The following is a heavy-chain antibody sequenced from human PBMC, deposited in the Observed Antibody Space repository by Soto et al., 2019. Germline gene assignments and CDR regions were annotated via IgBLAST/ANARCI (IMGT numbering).Heavy chain of an antibody. Sequence: SVKVSCKASGGTFSSYAISWVRQAPGQGLEWMGGIIPIFGTANYAQKFQGRVTITADESTSTAYMELSSLRSEDTAVYYCASGEQQLVPYGMDVWGQGTTVTVSS. CDR1: GGTFSSYA. CDR2: IIPIFGTA. CDR3: ASGEQQLVPYGMDV. J-gene: IGHJ6*02. D-gene: IGHD6-13*01. V-gene: IGHV1-69*13.